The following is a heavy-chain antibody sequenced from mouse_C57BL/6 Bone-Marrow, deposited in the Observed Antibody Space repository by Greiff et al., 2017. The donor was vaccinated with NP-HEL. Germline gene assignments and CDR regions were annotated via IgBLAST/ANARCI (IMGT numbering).Heavy chain of an antibody. CDR1: GYTFTSYW. CDR2: IDPSDSYT. V-gene: IGHV1-69*01. Sequence: VQLQQPGAELVMPGASVKLSCKASGYTFTSYWMHWVKQRPGQGLEWIGEIDPSDSYTNYNQKFKGKSTLTVDKSSSTAYMQLSSLTSEDSAVYYCARELGQDFDYWGQGTTLTVSS. J-gene: IGHJ2*01. D-gene: IGHD4-1*01. CDR3: ARELGQDFDY.